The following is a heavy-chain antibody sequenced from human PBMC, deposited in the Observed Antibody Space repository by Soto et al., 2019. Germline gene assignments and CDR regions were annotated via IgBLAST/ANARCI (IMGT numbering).Heavy chain of an antibody. CDR2: ISYDGSNK. CDR1: GFTFSSYG. V-gene: IGHV3-30*03. CDR3: ARDLVITRAWGFDY. J-gene: IGHJ4*02. Sequence: GESLKISCAASGFTFSSYGMHWVRQAPGKGLEWVAVISYDGSNKYYADSVKGRFTISRDNSKNTLYLQMNSLRAEDTAVYYCARDLVITRAWGFDYWGQGTLVTVSS. D-gene: IGHD3-22*01.